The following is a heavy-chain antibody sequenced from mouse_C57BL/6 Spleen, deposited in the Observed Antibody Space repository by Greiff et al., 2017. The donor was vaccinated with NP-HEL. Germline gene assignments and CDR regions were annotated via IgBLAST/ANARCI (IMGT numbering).Heavy chain of an antibody. D-gene: IGHD1-1*01. V-gene: IGHV1-80*01. Sequence: QVQLQQSGAELVKPGASVKISCKASGYAFSSYWMHWVKQRPGQGLEWIGQIYPGDGDTNDNGKFKGKATLTADKSSSTAYMQLSSLTSEDSAVYFGASEYYGSSPFAYWGQGTLVTVSA. CDR2: IYPGDGDT. CDR1: GYAFSSYW. J-gene: IGHJ3*01. CDR3: ASEYYGSSPFAY.